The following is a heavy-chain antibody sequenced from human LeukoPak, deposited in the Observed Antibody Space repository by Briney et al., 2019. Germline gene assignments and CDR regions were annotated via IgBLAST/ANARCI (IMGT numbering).Heavy chain of an antibody. V-gene: IGHV1-69*13. CDR3: ASAPRYSSSWPNNWFDP. D-gene: IGHD6-13*01. CDR1: GYTFTSYA. J-gene: IGHJ5*02. CDR2: IIPIFGTA. Sequence: SVKVSCKASGYTFTSYAISWVRQAPGQGLEWMGGIIPIFGTANYAQKFQGRVTITADESTSTAYVELSSLRSEDTAVYFCASAPRYSSSWPNNWFDPWGQGALVTVSS.